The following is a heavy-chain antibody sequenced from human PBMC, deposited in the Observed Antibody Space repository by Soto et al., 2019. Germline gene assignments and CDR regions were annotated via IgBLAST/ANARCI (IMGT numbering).Heavy chain of an antibody. D-gene: IGHD1-7*01. V-gene: IGHV4-59*01. J-gene: IGHJ3*02. CDR3: AEVGLELPGTAFDI. CDR1: GGSISSYY. Sequence: SETLSLTCTVSGGSISSYYWSWIRQPPGKGLEWIGYIYYSGSTNYNPSLKSRVTISVDTSKNQFSLKLSSVTAADTAVYYCAEVGLELPGTAFDIWGQGTMVTVSS. CDR2: IYYSGST.